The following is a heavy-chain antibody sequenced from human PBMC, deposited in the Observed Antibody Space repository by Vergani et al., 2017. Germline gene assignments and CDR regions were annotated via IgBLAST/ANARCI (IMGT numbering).Heavy chain of an antibody. Sequence: QITLKESGPTLVKPTQTLMLTCTFSGFSLSTSGVGVGWIRQPPGKALEWLALIYWDDDKRYSPSLKSRLTITKDTSKNQVVLTMTNMDPVDTATYYCAHRSTVTTGGAFDIWGQGTMVTVSS. V-gene: IGHV2-5*02. J-gene: IGHJ3*02. CDR3: AHRSTVTTGGAFDI. CDR1: GFSLSTSGVG. D-gene: IGHD4-17*01. CDR2: IYWDDDK.